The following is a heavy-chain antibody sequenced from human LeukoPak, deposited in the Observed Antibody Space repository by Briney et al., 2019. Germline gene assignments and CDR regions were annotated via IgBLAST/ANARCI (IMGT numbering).Heavy chain of an antibody. Sequence: SETLSLTCAVSGGSISSANWWTWVRQAPGKGLEWIGEIFHGGTTNYNPSLKSRVTISVDTSKNQFSLKLSSVTAADTAVYYCARSRLGLARRHNWFDPWGQGTLVTVSS. CDR3: ARSRLGLARRHNWFDP. CDR2: IFHGGTT. D-gene: IGHD3-16*01. V-gene: IGHV4-4*02. CDR1: GGSISSANW. J-gene: IGHJ5*02.